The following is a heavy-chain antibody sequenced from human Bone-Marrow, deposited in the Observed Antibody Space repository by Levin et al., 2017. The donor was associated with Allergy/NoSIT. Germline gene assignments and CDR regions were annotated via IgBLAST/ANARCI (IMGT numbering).Heavy chain of an antibody. Sequence: PGGSLRLSCKTSGHSSTTSWIHWVRQMPGKGLEWVGRIDPSNSYTNYNPSFQGHVTISADKSITTAYLQWNSLKAADTAIFYCAIAVFIPDCFDYWGQGTLVTVSS. V-gene: IGHV5-10-1*01. D-gene: IGHD2-21*01. CDR1: GHSSTTSW. CDR3: AIAVFIPDCFDY. J-gene: IGHJ4*02. CDR2: IDPSNSYT.